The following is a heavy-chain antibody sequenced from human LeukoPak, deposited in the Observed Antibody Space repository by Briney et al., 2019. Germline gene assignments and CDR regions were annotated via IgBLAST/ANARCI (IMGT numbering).Heavy chain of an antibody. CDR3: ASKGSGVSASDY. D-gene: IGHD1-26*01. CDR2: INHSGST. J-gene: IGHJ4*02. CDR1: GGSFSGYY. V-gene: IGHV4-34*01. Sequence: SETLSLTCAVYGGSFSGYYWSWTRQPPGRGLEWIGEINHSGSTNYNPSLKSRVTISVDTSKNQFSLKLSSVTAADTAVYYCASKGSGVSASDYWGQGTLVTVSS.